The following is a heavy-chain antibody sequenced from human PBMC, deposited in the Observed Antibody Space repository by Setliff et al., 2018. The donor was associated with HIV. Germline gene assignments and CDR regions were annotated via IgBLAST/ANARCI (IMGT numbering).Heavy chain of an antibody. D-gene: IGHD3-22*01. J-gene: IGHJ3*02. V-gene: IGHV3-21*01. Sequence: GGSLRLSCAAPGFTFSHYTMNWVRQAPGMGLEWVSSISFGGSNTQYTDSVKGRFSISRDNAKNSLSLQMNSLGVEDTAVYYCARENSSGYSFNIWGQGTMVTVSS. CDR2: ISFGGSNT. CDR1: GFTFSHYT. CDR3: ARENSSGYSFNI.